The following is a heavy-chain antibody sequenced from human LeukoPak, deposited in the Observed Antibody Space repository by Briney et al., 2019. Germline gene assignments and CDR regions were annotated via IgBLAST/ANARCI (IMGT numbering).Heavy chain of an antibody. D-gene: IGHD6-13*01. V-gene: IGHV4-34*01. CDR1: GGSFSGYY. Sequence: SETLSLTCAVYGGSFSGYYWSWIRQPPGKGLEWIGEINHSGSTNYNPSLKSRVTISVDTSKNQFSLKLNSVTAADTAVYYCARRMAAAVWFDPWGQGTPVTVSS. J-gene: IGHJ5*02. CDR3: ARRMAAAVWFDP. CDR2: INHSGST.